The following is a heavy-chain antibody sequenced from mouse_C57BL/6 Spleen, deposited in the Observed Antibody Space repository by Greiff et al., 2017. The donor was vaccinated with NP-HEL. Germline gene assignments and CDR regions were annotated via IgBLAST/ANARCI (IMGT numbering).Heavy chain of an antibody. J-gene: IGHJ2*01. D-gene: IGHD2-4*01. CDR1: GYTFTDYY. CDR3: ARFDDSFFDY. CDR2: INPNNGGT. Sequence: VQLQQSGPELVKPGASVKISCKASGYTFTDYYMNWVKQSHGKSLEWIGDINPNNGGTSYNQKFKGKATLTVDKSSSTAYMELRSLTSEDSAVYYCARFDDSFFDYWGQGTTLTVSS. V-gene: IGHV1-26*01.